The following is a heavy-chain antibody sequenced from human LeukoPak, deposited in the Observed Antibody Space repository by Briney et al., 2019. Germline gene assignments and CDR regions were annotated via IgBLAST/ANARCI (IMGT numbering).Heavy chain of an antibody. V-gene: IGHV4-34*01. Sequence: SETLSLTCAVYGGSFSGYYWSWIRQPPGKGLEWIREINHSGSTNYNPSLKSRVTISVDTSKNQFSLKLSSVTAADTAVYYCARRVRLWFGEPAYYYYYMDVWGKGTTVTISS. CDR1: GGSFSGYY. D-gene: IGHD3-10*01. CDR3: ARRVRLWFGEPAYYYYYMDV. CDR2: INHSGST. J-gene: IGHJ6*03.